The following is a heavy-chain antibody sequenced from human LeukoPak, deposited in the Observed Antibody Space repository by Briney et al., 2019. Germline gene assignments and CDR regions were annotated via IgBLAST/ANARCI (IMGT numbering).Heavy chain of an antibody. CDR1: GFTFSGYA. V-gene: IGHV3-23*01. CDR3: TTSWPKVREGDQ. J-gene: IGHJ4*02. CDR2: IRGGGGGA. D-gene: IGHD3-10*01. Sequence: GGSLRLSCAASGFTFSGYAMRWVRQAPGKGREWLLEIRGGGGGAYYADPVRGRVPISRDNSKNTLCLQMNSLRAEDTALYYCTTSWPKVREGDQWGQGTLVSVSS.